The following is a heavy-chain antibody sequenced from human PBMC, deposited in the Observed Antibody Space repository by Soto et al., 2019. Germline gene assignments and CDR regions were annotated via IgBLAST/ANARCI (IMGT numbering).Heavy chain of an antibody. CDR2: IDPSDSQT. CDR3: ARQIYDSDTGPNFQYYFDS. CDR1: GYSFACYS. D-gene: IGHD3-22*01. V-gene: IGHV5-10-1*01. Sequence: GESLKISCKGSGYSFACYSITGVRQKPGKGLEWMGRIDPSDSQTYYSPSFRGHVTISVTKSITTVFLQWSSLRASDTAMYYCARQIYDSDTGPNFQYYFDSWGQGTPVTVSS. J-gene: IGHJ4*02.